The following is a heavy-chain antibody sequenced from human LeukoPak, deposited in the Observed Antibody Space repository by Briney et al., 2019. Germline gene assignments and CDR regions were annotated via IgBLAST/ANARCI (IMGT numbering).Heavy chain of an antibody. D-gene: IGHD3-16*01. V-gene: IGHV3-23*01. Sequence: GGSLRLSYAASGFTFSSYAMSWVRQAPGKGLEWVSAISGSGGSTYYADSVKGRFTISRDNAKNSLYLQMNSLRAEDTAVYYCATSRFGVFGGAFDIWGQGTMVTVSS. CDR2: ISGSGGST. CDR3: ATSRFGVFGGAFDI. CDR1: GFTFSSYA. J-gene: IGHJ3*02.